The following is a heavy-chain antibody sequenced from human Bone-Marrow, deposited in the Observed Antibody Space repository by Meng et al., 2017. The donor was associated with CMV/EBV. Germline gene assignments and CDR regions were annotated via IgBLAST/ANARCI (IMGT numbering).Heavy chain of an antibody. CDR3: AKDLEYSSAQGVY. D-gene: IGHD6-6*01. CDR2: IRYDGGNK. J-gene: IGHJ4*02. Sequence: GGSLRLSCAASGFTFSSYGMHWVRQAPGKGLEWVAFIRYDGGNKYYADSVKGRFTISRDNSKNTLYLQMNSLRAEDTAVYYCAKDLEYSSAQGVYWGQGTLVTVSS. V-gene: IGHV3-30*02. CDR1: GFTFSSYG.